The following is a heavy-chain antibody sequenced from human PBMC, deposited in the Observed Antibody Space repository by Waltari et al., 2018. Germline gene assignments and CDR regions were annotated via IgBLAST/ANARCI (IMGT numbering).Heavy chain of an antibody. CDR2: IYYSGST. CDR3: ARGPRWAFDY. J-gene: IGHJ4*02. Sequence: WIRQPPGKGLEWIGYIYYSGSTNYNPSLKSRVTISVDTSKNQFSLKLSSVTAADTAVYYCARGPRWAFDYWGQGTLVTVSS. V-gene: IGHV4-59*01.